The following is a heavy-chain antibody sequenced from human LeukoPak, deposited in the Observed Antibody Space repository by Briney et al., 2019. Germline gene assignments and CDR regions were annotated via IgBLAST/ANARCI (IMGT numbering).Heavy chain of an antibody. Sequence: GGSLRLSCAASGFTFSSYGMPWVRQAPGKGLEWVAVISYDGSNKYYADSVKGRFTISRDNAKNTVFLQMNSLRAEDTALYYCARHVSGQDQAFDIWGQGTMVTVSS. D-gene: IGHD5-12*01. CDR2: ISYDGSNK. CDR1: GFTFSSYG. V-gene: IGHV3-30*03. CDR3: ARHVSGQDQAFDI. J-gene: IGHJ3*02.